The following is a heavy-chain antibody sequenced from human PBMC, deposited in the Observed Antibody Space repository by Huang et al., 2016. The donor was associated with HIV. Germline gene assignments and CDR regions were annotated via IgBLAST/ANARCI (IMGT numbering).Heavy chain of an antibody. J-gene: IGHJ4*02. CDR1: GGSFSGPN. V-gene: IGHV4-34*01. CDR3: ARGRGDARGFLGLDF. CDR2: INHSGRT. D-gene: IGHD3-16*01. Sequence: QVQLHQWGAGLLKPSETLSLTCAVYGGSFSGPNWTWIRQTPGKGLEWSGEINHSGRTNYSPSLKNQFSRRLRSVTAADTAVYYCARGRGDARGFLGLDFWGQGTLVTVSS.